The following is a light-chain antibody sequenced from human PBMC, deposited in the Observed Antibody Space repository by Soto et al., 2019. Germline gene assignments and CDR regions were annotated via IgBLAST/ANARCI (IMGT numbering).Light chain of an antibody. CDR3: SSYTSLYV. J-gene: IGLJ1*01. V-gene: IGLV2-14*03. CDR2: DVS. Sequence: QSALTQPASVSGSPGQSITISCTGTSSDVGGYNYVSWYQHHPGKAPKLMIYDVSIQPSGVSNRFSGSKSGNTASLTISGLQAEDEADYYCSSYTSLYVFGTGTKVTVL. CDR1: SSDVGGYNY.